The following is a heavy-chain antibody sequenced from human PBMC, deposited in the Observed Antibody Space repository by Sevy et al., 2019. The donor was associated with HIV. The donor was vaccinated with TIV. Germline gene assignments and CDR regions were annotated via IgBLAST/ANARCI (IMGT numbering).Heavy chain of an antibody. D-gene: IGHD3-22*01. V-gene: IGHV1-18*01. CDR2: INGHNGNT. J-gene: IGHJ4*02. CDR3: ARDGYDGSGYQRGLFDF. Sequence: ASVKVSCKASGYIFTSYGISWVRQAPRQGLEWMGWINGHNGNTNYVQNLQGRVTMNTDTSTNTAYMELMSLRSDDTAVYYCARDGYDGSGYQRGLFDFWGQGTLVTVSS. CDR1: GYIFTSYG.